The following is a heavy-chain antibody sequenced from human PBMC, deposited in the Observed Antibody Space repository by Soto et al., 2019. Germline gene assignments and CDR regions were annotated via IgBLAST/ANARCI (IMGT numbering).Heavy chain of an antibody. CDR1: GYTFTSYG. CDR2: ISAYNGNT. D-gene: IGHD3-10*01. CDR3: ARDLTMVRGVIIRSPVGY. V-gene: IGHV1-18*01. J-gene: IGHJ4*02. Sequence: ASVKVSCKASGYTFTSYGISWVRQAPGQGLEWMGWISAYNGNTNYAQKLQGRVTMTTDTSTSTAYMELRSLRSDDTAVYYCARDLTMVRGVIIRSPVGYWGQGTLVTVSS.